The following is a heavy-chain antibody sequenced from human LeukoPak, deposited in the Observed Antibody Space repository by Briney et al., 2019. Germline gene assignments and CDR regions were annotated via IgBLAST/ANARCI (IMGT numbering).Heavy chain of an antibody. CDR2: ISYDGSNK. CDR3: AKTKRYSGSYFDY. V-gene: IGHV3-30*18. Sequence: PGRSPRLSCAASGFTFSSYGMHWVRQAPGKGLEWVAVISYDGSNKYYADSVKGRFTISRDNSKNTLYLQMNSLRTEDTAVYYCAKTKRYSGSYFDYWGQGTLVTVSS. CDR1: GFTFSSYG. D-gene: IGHD1-26*01. J-gene: IGHJ4*02.